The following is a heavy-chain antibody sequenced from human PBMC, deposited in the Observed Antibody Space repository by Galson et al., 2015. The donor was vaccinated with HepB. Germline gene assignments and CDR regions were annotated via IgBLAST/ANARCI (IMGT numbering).Heavy chain of an antibody. V-gene: IGHV1-69*06. CDR1: GGTFSSYT. Sequence: SVKVSCKASGGTFSSYTISWVRQAPGQGLEWMGGIIPIFDTPNYAQKFQGRVTITADKSTTTAYMELSSLRSEDTAVYYCAREEGSPYNWFDPWGQGTLVTVSS. J-gene: IGHJ5*02. D-gene: IGHD3-16*01. CDR3: AREEGSPYNWFDP. CDR2: IIPIFDTP.